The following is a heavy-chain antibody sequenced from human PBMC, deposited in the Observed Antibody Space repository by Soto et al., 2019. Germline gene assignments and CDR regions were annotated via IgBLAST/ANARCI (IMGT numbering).Heavy chain of an antibody. CDR2: VIPPFNSA. V-gene: IGHV1-69*06. D-gene: IGHD2-8*01. Sequence: QVQLVQSGAEVRKPGSSVKVSCESSGGTFSRYAINWVRQAPGQGLEWMGGVIPPFNSAAYAQKFQGRVKITADTSTSTAYMELSSLRSEDTAVYYCARRANRGLDVWGKGTTVTVSS. J-gene: IGHJ6*04. CDR1: GGTFSRYA. CDR3: ARRANRGLDV.